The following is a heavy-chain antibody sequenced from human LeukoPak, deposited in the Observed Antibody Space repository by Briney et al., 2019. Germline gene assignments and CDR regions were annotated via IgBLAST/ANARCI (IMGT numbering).Heavy chain of an antibody. V-gene: IGHV3-23*01. CDR3: ASLTWDLGAFDY. CDR1: GFTFSRYA. J-gene: IGHJ4*02. Sequence: HPGGSLRLSCAASGFTFSRYAMSWVRQAPGKGLEWVSSISGSGGSTYYADSVKGRFTISRDNSKNTLYLQMNSLRAEDAAVYYCASLTWDLGAFDYWGQGTLVTVSS. CDR2: ISGSGGST. D-gene: IGHD1-26*01.